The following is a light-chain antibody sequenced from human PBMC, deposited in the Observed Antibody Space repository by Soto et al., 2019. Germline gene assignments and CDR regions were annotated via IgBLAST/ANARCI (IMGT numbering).Light chain of an antibody. V-gene: IGLV2-14*01. J-gene: IGLJ3*02. CDR1: SSDIGSNNY. CDR3: SSYTTTTRL. Sequence: QSALTQPASVSGSPGQSITISCTGTSSDIGSNNYVSWFQQRQGKAPTLIIYEVSDRPSGVSTHFSGSKSGNTASLTISGLLPEDEAEYYCSSYTTTTRLFGGGTNLTGL. CDR2: EVS.